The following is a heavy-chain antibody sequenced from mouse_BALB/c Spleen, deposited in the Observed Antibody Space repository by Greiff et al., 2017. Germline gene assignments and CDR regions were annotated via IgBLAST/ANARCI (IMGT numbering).Heavy chain of an antibody. CDR3: AREGSFITTGGYFDY. CDR1: GYAFSSYW. J-gene: IGHJ2*01. V-gene: IGHV1-80*01. D-gene: IGHD1-2*01. CDR2: IYPGDGDT. Sequence: QVQLQQSGAELVRPGSSVKISCKASGYAFSSYWMNWVKQRPGQGLEWIGQIYPGDGDTNYNGKFKGKATLTADKSSSTAYMQLSSLTSEDSAVYFCAREGSFITTGGYFDYWGQGTTLTVSS.